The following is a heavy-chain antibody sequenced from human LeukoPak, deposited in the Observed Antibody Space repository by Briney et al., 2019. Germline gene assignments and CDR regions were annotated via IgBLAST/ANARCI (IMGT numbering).Heavy chain of an antibody. CDR1: GVLISDGEW. CDR3: TRDSGSSPGD. CDR2: IFHSGLT. D-gene: IGHD6-13*01. Sequence: SETLSLTCAVSGVLISDGEWWSWVRQPPGKGLEWIGEIFHSGLTTYNPSLESRVTISVDTSKNQFSLTVSSLTAADTAVYYCTRDSGSSPGDWGQGILVTVSS. V-gene: IGHV4-4*02. J-gene: IGHJ4*02.